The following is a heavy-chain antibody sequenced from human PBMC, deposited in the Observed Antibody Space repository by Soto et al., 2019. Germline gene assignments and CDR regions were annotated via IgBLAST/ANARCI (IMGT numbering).Heavy chain of an antibody. Sequence: EVQLVESGGGLVKPGGSLRLSCAASGFTFSSYSMNWVRQAPGKGLEWVSSISSSSSYIYYADSVKGRFTISRDNAKNALYLQMNSLRAEDTAVYYCTRDQVAVAGTPFDYWGQGTLVPVSS. CDR3: TRDQVAVAGTPFDY. CDR2: ISSSSSYI. D-gene: IGHD6-19*01. V-gene: IGHV3-21*01. CDR1: GFTFSSYS. J-gene: IGHJ4*02.